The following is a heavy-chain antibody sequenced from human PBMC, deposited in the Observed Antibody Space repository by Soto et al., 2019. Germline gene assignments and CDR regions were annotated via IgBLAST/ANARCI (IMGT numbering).Heavy chain of an antibody. CDR1: GFPFSSYA. D-gene: IGHD5-12*01. CDR3: AKDRGYSGPVLGY. J-gene: IGHJ4*02. Sequence: PGGSLRLSCASSGFPFSSYAMSWVRQAPGKGLEWVSAISGSGGSTYYADSVKGRFTISRDNSKNTLYLQMNSLRAEDTAVYYCAKDRGYSGPVLGYWGQGTLVTVSS. CDR2: ISGSGGST. V-gene: IGHV3-23*01.